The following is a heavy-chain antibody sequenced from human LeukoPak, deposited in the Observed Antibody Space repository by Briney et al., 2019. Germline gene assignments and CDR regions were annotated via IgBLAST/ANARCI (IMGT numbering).Heavy chain of an antibody. D-gene: IGHD1-20*01. J-gene: IGHJ4*02. V-gene: IGHV3-30*02. CDR3: AKGDDNWNDFDY. CDR1: GFTFSSYW. Sequence: GGSLRLSCAASGFTFSSYWMNWVRQAPGKGLEWVAFIRYDGSNKYYADSVKGRFTISRDNSKNTVHMQMNSLRGEDTAVYYCAKGDDNWNDFDYWGQGTPVTVSS. CDR2: IRYDGSNK.